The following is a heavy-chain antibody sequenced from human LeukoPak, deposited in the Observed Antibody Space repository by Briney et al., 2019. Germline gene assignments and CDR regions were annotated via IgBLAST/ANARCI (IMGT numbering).Heavy chain of an antibody. Sequence: GGSLRLSCAASGFTFSSYGMHWVRQAPGKGLEWVANIKLDGSEKNYVDSVKGRFTISRDNTKNSLYLQMNSLKVEDTAVFYCARDQYDTWSRRGNFDSWGQGTLVIVSS. CDR3: ARDQYDTWSRRGNFDS. J-gene: IGHJ4*02. CDR2: IKLDGSEK. V-gene: IGHV3-7*03. D-gene: IGHD3-3*01. CDR1: GFTFSSYG.